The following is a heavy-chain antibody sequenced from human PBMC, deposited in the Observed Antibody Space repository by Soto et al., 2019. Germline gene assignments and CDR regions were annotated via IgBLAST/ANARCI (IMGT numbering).Heavy chain of an antibody. CDR2: IYYSGST. V-gene: IGHV4-31*03. J-gene: IGHJ4*02. D-gene: IGHD2-15*01. CDR1: GCAISSGGYY. Sequence: SGTLSLTCTVSGCAISSGGYYWGWILQHPGKGLEWIGYIYYSGSTYYNPSLKSRVTISVDTSKNQFSLKLSSVTAADTAVYYCAREGEAVDYWGQGTLVTVSS. CDR3: AREGEAVDY.